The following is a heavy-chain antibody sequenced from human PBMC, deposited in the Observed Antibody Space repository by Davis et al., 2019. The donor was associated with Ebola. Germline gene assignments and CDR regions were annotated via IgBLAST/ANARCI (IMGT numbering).Heavy chain of an antibody. D-gene: IGHD3-16*01. Sequence: PGGSLRLSCAASGFTFNKYWMHWVRQAPGKGLVYVSRISSDGGITSYADSVKGRFTISRDNAKNSLYLQMNSLTAEDTAIYYCAKGWGTVGSWGQGTLVTVSS. CDR1: GFTFNKYW. CDR3: AKGWGTVGS. V-gene: IGHV3-74*01. CDR2: ISSDGGIT. J-gene: IGHJ5*02.